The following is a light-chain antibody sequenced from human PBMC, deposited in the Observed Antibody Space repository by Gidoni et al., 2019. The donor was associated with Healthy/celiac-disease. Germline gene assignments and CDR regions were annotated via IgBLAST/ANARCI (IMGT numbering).Light chain of an antibody. J-gene: IGLJ2*01. CDR3: SSYTSSRLRV. CDR1: SSDVGGYNY. V-gene: IGLV2-14*01. CDR2: DVS. Sequence: QSALTQPASVSGSPGQSITISCTGTSSDVGGYNYVSWYQQHPGKAPKLMTYDVSNRPSGVSNRFSGSKSGNTASLTISGLQAEDEADYYCSSYTSSRLRVFGGGTKLTVL.